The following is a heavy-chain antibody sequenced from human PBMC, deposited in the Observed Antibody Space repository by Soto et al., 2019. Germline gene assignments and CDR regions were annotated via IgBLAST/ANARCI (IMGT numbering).Heavy chain of an antibody. J-gene: IGHJ4*02. D-gene: IGHD4-17*01. V-gene: IGHV1-8*01. CDR3: ARSTNDYDDRH. CDR1: GYTFTSYD. CDR2: MNPNSGNT. Sequence: QVQLVQSGAEVKKPGASVKVSCRASGYTFTSYDINWVRQATGQGLEWMGWMNPNSGNTGYAQKFHGRVTMSRNTSISTAYMELSSLTSDDTAVYSCARSTNDYDDRHWGQGTLVTVSS.